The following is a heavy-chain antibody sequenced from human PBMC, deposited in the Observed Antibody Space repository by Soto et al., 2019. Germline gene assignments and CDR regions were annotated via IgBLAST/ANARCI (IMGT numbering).Heavy chain of an antibody. J-gene: IGHJ4*02. Sequence: ASVKVSCKASGYDFTDHYIHWVRQAPGQGLEWMGIISPDGGSTRYSQQFQARITMTRDTSTSTVYMELSSLRSEDTAVYYCARAPQGGVIIVITSAQIDYWGQGTQVTVS. CDR2: ISPDGGST. V-gene: IGHV1-46*01. D-gene: IGHD3-10*01. CDR3: ARAPQGGVIIVITSAQIDY. CDR1: GYDFTDHY.